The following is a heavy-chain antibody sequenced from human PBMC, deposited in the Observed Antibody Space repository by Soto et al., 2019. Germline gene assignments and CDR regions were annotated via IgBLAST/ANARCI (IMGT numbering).Heavy chain of an antibody. CDR2: IYYSGST. Sequence: SETLSLTCTVSDGSIRSDNIYWSWLRQPPGKGLEWIGYIYYSGSTYYNPSLRSRVSISVDTSKNQFSLRLSSVTAADTAIYYCARLGGYYQAFDQWGQGSLVTVSS. CDR3: ARLGGYYQAFDQ. J-gene: IGHJ4*02. D-gene: IGHD3-22*01. CDR1: DGSIRSDNIY. V-gene: IGHV4-30-4*01.